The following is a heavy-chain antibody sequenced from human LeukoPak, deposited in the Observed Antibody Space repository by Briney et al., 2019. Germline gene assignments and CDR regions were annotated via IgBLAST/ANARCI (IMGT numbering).Heavy chain of an antibody. D-gene: IGHD4-17*01. Sequence: PGGSLRLSCAASGFIFSNYAMIWVRQAPGKGLEWVSSVRGRTATTYYADSVKGRFTIFRDNSQNMVYLQMNSLRSEDTAVYYCARDRTASVTPWVYDYYYMDVWGKGTTVTVSS. CDR3: ARDRTASVTPWVYDYYYMDV. CDR1: GFIFSNYA. CDR2: VRGRTATT. J-gene: IGHJ6*03. V-gene: IGHV3-23*01.